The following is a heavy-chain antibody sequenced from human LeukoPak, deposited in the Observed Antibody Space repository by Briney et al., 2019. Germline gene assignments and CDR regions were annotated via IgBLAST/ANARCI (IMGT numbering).Heavy chain of an antibody. CDR2: IWYDGSNK. V-gene: IGHV3-33*01. J-gene: IGHJ4*02. CDR1: GFTFSSCG. CDR3: ARENXGNYYXDY. Sequence: GGSLRLSCAASGFTFSSCGMHWVRQAPGKGLEWVAVIWYDGSNKYYADSVKGRFTISRDNSKNTLYLQMNSLRAEDTAVYYCARENXGNYYXDYWGQGTLVTV. D-gene: IGHD5-24*01.